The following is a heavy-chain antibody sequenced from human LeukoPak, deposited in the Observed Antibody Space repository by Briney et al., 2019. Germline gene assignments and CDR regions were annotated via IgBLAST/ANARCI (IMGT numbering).Heavy chain of an antibody. CDR2: IYTSGST. J-gene: IGHJ6*02. Sequence: PSETLSLTCTVSGGSISSYYWSWIRQPAGKGLEWIGRIYTSGSTNYNPSLTSRVTMSVDTSKNQFSLKLSSVTAADTAVYYCAREVVPAAGRYYYYYGMDVWGQGTTVTVSS. V-gene: IGHV4-4*07. CDR3: AREVVPAAGRYYYYYGMDV. CDR1: GGSISSYY. D-gene: IGHD2-2*01.